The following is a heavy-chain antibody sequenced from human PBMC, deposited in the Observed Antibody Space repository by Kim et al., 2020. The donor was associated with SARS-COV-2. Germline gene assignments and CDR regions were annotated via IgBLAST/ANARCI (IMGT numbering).Heavy chain of an antibody. CDR3: ASLAKPTRSGYYGDYYGMDV. Sequence: SETLSLTCTVSGGSISSYYWRWIRQPPGKVLEWIGYIYYSGSTNYNPSLKSRVTISVDTSKNQFSLKLSSVTAADTAVYYCASLAKPTRSGYYGDYYGMDVWGQGTTVTVSS. D-gene: IGHD3-22*01. CDR1: GGSISSYY. V-gene: IGHV4-59*13. CDR2: IYYSGST. J-gene: IGHJ6*02.